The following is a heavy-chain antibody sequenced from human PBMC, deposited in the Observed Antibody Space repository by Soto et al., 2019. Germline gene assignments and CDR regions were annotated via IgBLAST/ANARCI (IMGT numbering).Heavy chain of an antibody. CDR2: IYYSGSP. CDR3: ARRTLRPGYFDL. D-gene: IGHD3-16*01. J-gene: IGHJ2*01. V-gene: IGHV4-39*01. CDR1: GGSISSSSYY. Sequence: QLQLQESGPGLVKPSETLSLTCTVSGGSISSSSYYWGWIRQPPGKGLEWIGSIYYSGSPYYNPSLKGRVTISVDTSKNQFSLKLSSVTAADTAVYYCARRTLRPGYFDLWGRGTLVTVS.